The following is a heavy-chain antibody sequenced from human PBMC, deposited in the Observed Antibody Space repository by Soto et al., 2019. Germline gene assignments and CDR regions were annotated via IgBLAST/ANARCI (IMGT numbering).Heavy chain of an antibody. J-gene: IGHJ4*02. D-gene: IGHD3-10*01. CDR1: GFSFRSYY. CDR3: ARVGTYYGSGSPYYSDY. V-gene: IGHV3-21*01. Sequence: EVQLVESGGGLVKPGGSLRLSCAASGFSFRSYYMNWVRQAPGKGLEWVSSISRSSSYINYAESLKGRFTISRDNAKNSLYLQMNRLRAEDTAIYYCARVGTYYGSGSPYYSDYWGQGTLVTVSS. CDR2: ISRSSSYI.